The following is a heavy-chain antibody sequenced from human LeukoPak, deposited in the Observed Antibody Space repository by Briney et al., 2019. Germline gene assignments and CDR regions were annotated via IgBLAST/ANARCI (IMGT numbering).Heavy chain of an antibody. CDR1: GFTFSNHF. CDR3: VKDLTGTWSFDY. V-gene: IGHV3-64D*06. J-gene: IGHJ4*02. Sequence: GGSLRLSCAPSGFTFSNHFMHWVRQAPGKGLEYVSSIGPNGASTLYADSVKGRFTISRDNSKNALYLQLTSLRLEDTALYYCVKDLTGTWSFDYWGQGTLVTVSS. CDR2: IGPNGAST. D-gene: IGHD3-9*01.